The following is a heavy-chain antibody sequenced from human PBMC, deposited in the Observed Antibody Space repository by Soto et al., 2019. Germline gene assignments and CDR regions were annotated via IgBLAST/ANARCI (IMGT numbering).Heavy chain of an antibody. Sequence: XXSLRLCYAASGVTFSDYYMRWILQATGKGLEWGSYIISSSSYTNYADSVKGRFTISRDNAKNSLYLQMNSLRAEDTAVYYCASELRYFDWPLPSSDYWGQGTLVTVS. CDR1: GVTFSDYY. CDR3: ASELRYFDWPLPSSDY. CDR2: IISSSSYT. J-gene: IGHJ4*02. V-gene: IGHV3-11*05. D-gene: IGHD3-9*01.